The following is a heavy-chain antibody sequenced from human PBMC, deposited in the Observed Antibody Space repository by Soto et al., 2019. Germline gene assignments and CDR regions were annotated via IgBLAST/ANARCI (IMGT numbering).Heavy chain of an antibody. Sequence: GASVKVSCKASGGTFSSYTISWVRQAPGQGLEWMGRIIPILGIANYAQKFQGRVTITADKSTSTAYMELSSLRSEDTAVYYCAREGTVPRGDFWSGYCYDYWGQGTLVTVSS. V-gene: IGHV1-69*04. J-gene: IGHJ4*02. D-gene: IGHD3-3*01. CDR1: GGTFSSYT. CDR3: AREGTVPRGDFWSGYCYDY. CDR2: IIPILGIA.